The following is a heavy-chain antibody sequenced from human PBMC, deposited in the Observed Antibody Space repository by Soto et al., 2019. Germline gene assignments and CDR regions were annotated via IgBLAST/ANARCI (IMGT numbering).Heavy chain of an antibody. CDR2: ISAYNGNT. Sequence: ASVEVTCRASGYTFTSYGISWVRQAPGQGLEWMGWISAYNGNTNYAQKLQGRFTMTTDKSKSTAYLELRSLRSDDTAVYYCARAPRDGYNLALDYWGQGTLVTVSS. V-gene: IGHV1-18*01. CDR1: GYTFTSYG. CDR3: ARAPRDGYNLALDY. J-gene: IGHJ4*02. D-gene: IGHD5-18*01.